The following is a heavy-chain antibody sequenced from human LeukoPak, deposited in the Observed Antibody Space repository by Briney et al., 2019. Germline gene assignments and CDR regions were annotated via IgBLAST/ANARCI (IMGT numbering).Heavy chain of an antibody. D-gene: IGHD3-10*01. CDR3: ARDGSGTYWAYSNWFDP. Sequence: ASVKVSCKAAGYTFTSYDINWGGQATGQGLEGRGWMNPNSGNTGYEQKFQGRVTMTRNTSRSTAYMELSNLRPEDTAVYYCARDGSGTYWAYSNWFDPWGQGTLVTVSS. V-gene: IGHV1-8*01. J-gene: IGHJ5*02. CDR1: GYTFTSYD. CDR2: MNPNSGNT.